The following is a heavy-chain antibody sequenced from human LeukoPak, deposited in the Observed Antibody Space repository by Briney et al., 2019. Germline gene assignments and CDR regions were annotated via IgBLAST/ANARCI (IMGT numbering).Heavy chain of an antibody. V-gene: IGHV3-21*01. J-gene: IGHJ4*02. Sequence: PGGSLRLSCAASGFTFSSYSMNWVRQAPGKGLEWVSSISSSSSYIYYADSVKGRFTISRDNAKNSLYLQMNSLRAEDTAVYYCAREWLIAAAGTPDYWGQGTLVTVSS. CDR2: ISSSSSYI. CDR3: AREWLIAAAGTPDY. D-gene: IGHD6-13*01. CDR1: GFTFSSYS.